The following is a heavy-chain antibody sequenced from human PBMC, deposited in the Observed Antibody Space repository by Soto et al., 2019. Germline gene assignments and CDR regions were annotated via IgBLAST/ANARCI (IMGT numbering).Heavy chain of an antibody. J-gene: IGHJ6*02. D-gene: IGHD3-22*01. CDR3: ARQWESDSSGYYSLYYYYYGMDV. Sequence: QVQLVESGGGVVQPGRSLRLSCAASGFTFSSYGMHWVRQAPGKGLEWVAVIWYDGSNKYYAASVKGRFTISRDNSKNTLYLQMNSLRAEDTAVHYCARQWESDSSGYYSLYYYYYGMDVWGQGTTVTVSS. V-gene: IGHV3-33*01. CDR1: GFTFSSYG. CDR2: IWYDGSNK.